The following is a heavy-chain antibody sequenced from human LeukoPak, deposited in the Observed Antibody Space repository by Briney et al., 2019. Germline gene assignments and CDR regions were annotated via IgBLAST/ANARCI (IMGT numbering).Heavy chain of an antibody. Sequence: NPSETLSLTCTVSGGSISSYYWSWIRQPAGKGLEWIGRIYTSGSTNYNPSLKSRVTMSVDTSENQFSLKLSSVTAADTAVYYCARGSYDILTGYYSYFDYWGQGTLVTVSS. J-gene: IGHJ4*02. CDR2: IYTSGST. CDR1: GGSISSYY. D-gene: IGHD3-9*01. V-gene: IGHV4-4*07. CDR3: ARGSYDILTGYYSYFDY.